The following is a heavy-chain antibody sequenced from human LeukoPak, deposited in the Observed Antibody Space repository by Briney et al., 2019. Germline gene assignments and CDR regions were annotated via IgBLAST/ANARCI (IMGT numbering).Heavy chain of an antibody. D-gene: IGHD4-23*01. CDR2: IKSDGSSS. Sequence: GGSLRLSCAASGFTFSSYFWMHWVRQAPGKGLVWVSRIKSDGSSSTYADSLKGRFTISRDSAKNSLYLQMNTLRAEDAAVYYCVRDLDLGGYSSFEYWGQGTLATVSS. CDR3: VRDLDLGGYSSFEY. J-gene: IGHJ4*02. V-gene: IGHV3-74*01. CDR1: GFTFSSYFW.